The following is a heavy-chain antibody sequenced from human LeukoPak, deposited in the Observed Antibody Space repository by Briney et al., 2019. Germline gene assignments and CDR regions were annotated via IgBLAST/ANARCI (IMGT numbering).Heavy chain of an antibody. J-gene: IGHJ4*02. CDR2: IIPIFGTA. CDR1: GGTFSSYA. CDR3: ARTRERRNIFDY. V-gene: IGHV1-69*13. D-gene: IGHD1/OR15-1a*01. Sequence: SVKVSCTASGGTFSSYAISWVRQAPGQGLEWMGGIIPIFGTANYAQKFQGRVTITADESTSTAYMELRSLRSEDTAVYYCARTRERRNIFDYWGQGTLVTVSS.